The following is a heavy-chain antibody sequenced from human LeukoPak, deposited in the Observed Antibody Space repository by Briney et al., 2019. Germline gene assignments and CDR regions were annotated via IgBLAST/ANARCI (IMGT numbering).Heavy chain of an antibody. J-gene: IGHJ4*02. CDR2: ISYDGSDK. CDR3: AKGGYKYDSSGHNYFDY. Sequence: GGSLRLSCAASGFTFDNYGMHWVRQAPGKGLEWVAIISYDGSDKYYADSVKGRFTISRDNSKNTLYLQMNSLRAGDTAVYYCAKGGYKYDSSGHNYFDYWGQGTLVTVSS. CDR1: GFTFDNYG. D-gene: IGHD3-22*01. V-gene: IGHV3-30*18.